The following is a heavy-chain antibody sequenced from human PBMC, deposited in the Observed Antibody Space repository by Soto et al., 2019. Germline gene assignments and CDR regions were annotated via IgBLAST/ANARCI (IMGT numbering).Heavy chain of an antibody. CDR3: ARGRRIQLWFGYYYGMDV. CDR2: IWYDGSNK. J-gene: IGHJ6*02. Sequence: QVQLVESGGGVVQPGRSLRLSCAASGFTFSSYGMHWVRQAPGKGLEWVAVIWYDGSNKYYADSVKGRFTISRDNSKNTLYLQMNSLRAEDTAVYYCARGRRIQLWFGYYYGMDVWGQGTTVTVSS. D-gene: IGHD5-18*01. CDR1: GFTFSSYG. V-gene: IGHV3-33*01.